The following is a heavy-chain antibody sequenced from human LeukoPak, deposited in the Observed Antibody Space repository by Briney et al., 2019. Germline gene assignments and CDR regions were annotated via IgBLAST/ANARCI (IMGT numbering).Heavy chain of an antibody. D-gene: IGHD5-18*01. CDR3: ARVNVDTAMVYFDY. V-gene: IGHV4-4*02. J-gene: IGHJ4*02. CDR1: GGSISSSNW. Sequence: PSETLSLTCAVSGGSISSSNWWSWVRQPPGKGLEWIGEIYHSGSTNYNPSLKSRVTISVDKSKNQFSLKLSSVTAADTAVYYCARVNVDTAMVYFDYWGQGTLVTVSS. CDR2: IYHSGST.